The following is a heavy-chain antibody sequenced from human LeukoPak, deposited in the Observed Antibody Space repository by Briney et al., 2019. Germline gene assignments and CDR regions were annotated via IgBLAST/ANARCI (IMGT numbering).Heavy chain of an antibody. CDR1: GFTFSSYA. J-gene: IGHJ4*02. CDR2: ISGSGTTT. V-gene: IGHV3-23*01. Sequence: HAGGSLRLSCAAAGFTFSSYAISWVRQAPGEGLEWVSTISGSGTTTYYADSVKGRFTISRDNSKNTLYLQMNSLRAEDTAVYYCTKRPVVVITTPYFDYWGQGTLSPSPQ. D-gene: IGHD3-22*01. CDR3: TKRPVVVITTPYFDY.